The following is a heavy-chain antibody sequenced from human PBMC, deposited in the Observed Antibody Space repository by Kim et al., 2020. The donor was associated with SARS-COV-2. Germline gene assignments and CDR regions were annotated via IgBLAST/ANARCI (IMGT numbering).Heavy chain of an antibody. CDR1: GFTFSNYA. D-gene: IGHD6-13*01. CDR2: ISFDGSNK. V-gene: IGHV3-30-3*01. CDR3: ARDREQQLITVFDY. Sequence: GGSLRLSCAASGFTFSNYAMHWVRQAPGKGLEWVAVISFDGSNKNYADSMKGRFTISRDNSKNTLYVQINSLRVEDTAVYHCARDREQQLITVFDYWGQG. J-gene: IGHJ4*02.